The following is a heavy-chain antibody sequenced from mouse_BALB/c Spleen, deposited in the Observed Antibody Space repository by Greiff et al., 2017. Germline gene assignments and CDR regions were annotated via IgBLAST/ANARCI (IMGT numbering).Heavy chain of an antibody. Sequence: EVKLEESGGGLVQPGGSMKLSCVASGFTFSSYWMSWVRQSPAKGLEWVAEIRLKSDNYATHYAESVKGKFTISRDDSKSRLYLQMNSLRAEDTGIYYCTTAYWYFDVWGAGTTVTVSS. CDR1: GFTFSSYW. V-gene: IGHV6-6*02. D-gene: IGHD1-2*01. CDR2: IRLKSDNYAT. J-gene: IGHJ1*01. CDR3: TTAYWYFDV.